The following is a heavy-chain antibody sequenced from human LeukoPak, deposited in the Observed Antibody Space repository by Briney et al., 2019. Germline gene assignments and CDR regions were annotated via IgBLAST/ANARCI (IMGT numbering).Heavy chain of an antibody. V-gene: IGHV4-30-2*01. CDR1: GGSISSGGYS. D-gene: IGHD3-10*01. J-gene: IGHJ4*02. CDR3: ARVGASGEIDY. CDR2: IYHSGGT. Sequence: PSQTLSLTCAVSGGSISSGGYSWRWIRQPPGKGLEWIGYIYHSGGTYYNPSLKSRVTISVDRSKNQFSLKLSSVTAADTAVYYCARVGASGEIDYWGQGTLVTVSS.